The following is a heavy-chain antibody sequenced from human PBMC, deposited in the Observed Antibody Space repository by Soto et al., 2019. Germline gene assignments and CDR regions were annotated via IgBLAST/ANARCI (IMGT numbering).Heavy chain of an antibody. Sequence: QVQLVESGGGVVQPGRSLRLSCAASGFTFSSYGMHWVRQAPGKGLEWVAVIWYDGSNKYYADSVKGRFTISRDNSKNTLYLQMNSLRAEDTAVYYCARDLRLARGYYGMDVWGQGTTVTVSS. CDR3: ARDLRLARGYYGMDV. D-gene: IGHD6-19*01. CDR2: IWYDGSNK. CDR1: GFTFSSYG. J-gene: IGHJ6*02. V-gene: IGHV3-33*01.